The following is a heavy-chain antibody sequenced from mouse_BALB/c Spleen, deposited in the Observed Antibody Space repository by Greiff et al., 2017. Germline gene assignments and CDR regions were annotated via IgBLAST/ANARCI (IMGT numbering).Heavy chain of an antibody. Sequence: QVQLQQPGAELVKPGASVKLSCTASGYTFTGYWMHWVQQRPGQGLEWIGEINPSNGGTTYNEKLKSKATLTVDKSSSTAYMQLSSLTSEDSEVYACARTRRRGYLDVWGAGTTVTVSS. CDR3: ARTRRRGYLDV. CDR2: INPSNGGT. J-gene: IGHJ1*01. V-gene: IGHV1S81*02. CDR1: GYTFTGYW.